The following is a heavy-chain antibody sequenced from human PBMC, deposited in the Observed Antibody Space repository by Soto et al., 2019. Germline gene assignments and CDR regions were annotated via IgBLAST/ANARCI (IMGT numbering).Heavy chain of an antibody. J-gene: IGHJ5*02. CDR2: INPNSGGT. D-gene: IGHD2-2*01. V-gene: IGHV1-2*04. CDR3: ARGDIVVVPAAPGYWFDP. CDR1: GYTFTDYY. Sequence: ASVKVSCKASGYTFTDYYIHWVRQAPGQGLEWMGWINPNSGGTNYAQKFQGWVTMTRDTSISTAYLDVSRLRSDDTAVYYCARGDIVVVPAAPGYWFDPWGQGTLVTVSS.